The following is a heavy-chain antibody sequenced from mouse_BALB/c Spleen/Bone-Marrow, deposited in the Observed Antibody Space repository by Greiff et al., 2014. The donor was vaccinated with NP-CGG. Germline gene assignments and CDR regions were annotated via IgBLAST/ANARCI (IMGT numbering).Heavy chain of an antibody. Sequence: EVKLVESGPELVKSGASVKMSCKASGYTFTSYVMHWVKQKPGQGLEWIGYINPYNDGTKYNEKFKGKATLTSDKSSSTAYMELSSLTSEDSAVYYCARQGVDYFDYWGQGTTLTVSS. CDR1: GYTFTSYV. J-gene: IGHJ2*01. CDR3: ARQGVDYFDY. CDR2: INPYNDGT. V-gene: IGHV1-14*01.